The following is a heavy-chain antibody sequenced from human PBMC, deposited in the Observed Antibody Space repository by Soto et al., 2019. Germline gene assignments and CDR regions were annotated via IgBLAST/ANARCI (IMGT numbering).Heavy chain of an antibody. D-gene: IGHD3-3*01. CDR3: ATGVLRFLEWLLPLGY. V-gene: IGHV3-9*01. CDR2: ISWNSGSI. J-gene: IGHJ4*02. Sequence: EVQLVESGGGLVQPGRSLRLSCAASGFTFDDYAMHWVRQAPGKGLEWVSGISWNSGSIGYADSVKGRFTISRDNAKNSLDLQMNSLRAEDTALYYCATGVLRFLEWLLPLGYWGQGTLVTVSS. CDR1: GFTFDDYA.